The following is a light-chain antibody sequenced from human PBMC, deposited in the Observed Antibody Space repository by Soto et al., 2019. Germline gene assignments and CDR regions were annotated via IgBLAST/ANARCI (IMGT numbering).Light chain of an antibody. J-gene: IGKJ5*01. V-gene: IGKV1-5*01. CDR1: QSISYR. Sequence: DIQMTQSPSTLSASVGDRVTTTCRASQSISYRLAWYQQKPGKAPKVLIYDVSSLESGVPSRFSGSGSGTEFALTISSLQPDDFATYYCQQYNSYSWTFGQGTRLEIK. CDR2: DVS. CDR3: QQYNSYSWT.